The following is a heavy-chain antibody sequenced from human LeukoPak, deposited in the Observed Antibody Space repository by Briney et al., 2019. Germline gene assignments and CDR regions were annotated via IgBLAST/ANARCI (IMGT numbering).Heavy chain of an antibody. D-gene: IGHD6-19*01. J-gene: IGHJ5*02. CDR2: ISAYNGNT. CDR1: GYTFTSYG. Sequence: ASVKVSCKASGYTFTSYGISWVRQAPGQGLEWMGWISAYNGNTNYAQKLQGRVTMTTDTSTSTAYMELRSLRSDDTAVYYCARGRRSSGWYRGQWFDPWGQGTLVTVSS. V-gene: IGHV1-18*01. CDR3: ARGRRSSGWYRGQWFDP.